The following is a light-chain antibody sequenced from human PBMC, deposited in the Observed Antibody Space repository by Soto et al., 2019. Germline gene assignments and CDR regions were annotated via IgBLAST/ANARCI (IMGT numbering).Light chain of an antibody. CDR2: DAS. J-gene: IGKJ1*01. CDR1: QSISSW. Sequence: GDRVTITCRASQSISSWLAWYQQKPGKAPKLLIYDASSLESGVPSRFSGSGSGTDFTLTITSLEPEDFAVYYCQQRSNWPPTFGQGTKVDI. CDR3: QQRSNWPPT. V-gene: IGKV1-5*01.